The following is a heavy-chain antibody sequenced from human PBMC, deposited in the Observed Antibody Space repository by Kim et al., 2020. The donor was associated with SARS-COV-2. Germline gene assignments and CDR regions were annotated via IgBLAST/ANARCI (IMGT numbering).Heavy chain of an antibody. V-gene: IGHV3-11*01. D-gene: IGHD2-21*01. CDR1: GFTFRNYY. CDR2: ISSSGSMI. J-gene: IGHJ3*02. Sequence: GGSLRLSCAASGFTFRNYYMNWIRQAPGKGLEWASDISSSGSMIHYADSVKGRFTISRDNAKNSLYLQMNSLRAEDTAVYYCARVIASHGDGFDIWGQGTLVTVSS. CDR3: ARVIASHGDGFDI.